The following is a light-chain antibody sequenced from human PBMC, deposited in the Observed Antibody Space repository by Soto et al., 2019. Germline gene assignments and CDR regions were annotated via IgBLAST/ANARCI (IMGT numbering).Light chain of an antibody. CDR3: QQYGSSPVT. CDR1: QSVGSSY. V-gene: IGKV3-20*01. Sequence: EIVLTQSPGTLSLSPGERATLSCRASQSVGSSYLAWYQQKPGQAPRLLIYGASSRATGIPDRFSGSGSGTDFTLTISRLEPEYFAVFYCQQYGSSPVTFGPGTKVDIK. CDR2: GAS. J-gene: IGKJ3*01.